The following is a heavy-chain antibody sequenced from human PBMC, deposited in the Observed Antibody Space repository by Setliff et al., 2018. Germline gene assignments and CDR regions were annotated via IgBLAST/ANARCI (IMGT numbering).Heavy chain of an antibody. V-gene: IGHV4-30-4*08. CDR1: GDSISSGDYF. D-gene: IGHD1-26*01. J-gene: IGHJ3*01. Sequence: PSETLSLTCTVSGDSISSGDYFWSWIRQPPGKGLEWIAYIYHSGSAYYDPSLKSRVTMSVDTSKNQFSLHLTSVTAADTAVCYCAREVETSTSSDAFDVWGQGMMVTVSS. CDR3: AREVETSTSSDAFDV. CDR2: IYHSGSA.